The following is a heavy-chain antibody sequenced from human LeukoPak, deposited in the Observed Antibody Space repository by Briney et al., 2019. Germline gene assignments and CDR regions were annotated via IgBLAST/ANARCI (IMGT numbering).Heavy chain of an antibody. J-gene: IGHJ4*02. D-gene: IGHD2-2*01. CDR2: IYSGGST. CDR1: GFTVSSNY. Sequence: QPGGSLILSCAASGFTVSSNYMSWVRQAPGKGLEWVSVIYSGGSTYYADSVKGRFTISRDNSKNTLYLQMNSLRAEDTAVYYCARIPLERDYLDYWGQGTLVTVSS. V-gene: IGHV3-53*01. CDR3: ARIPLERDYLDY.